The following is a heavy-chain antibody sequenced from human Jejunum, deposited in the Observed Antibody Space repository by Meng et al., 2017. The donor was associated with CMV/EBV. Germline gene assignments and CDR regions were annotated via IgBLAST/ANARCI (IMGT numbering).Heavy chain of an antibody. V-gene: IGHV4-4*07. D-gene: IGHD1-26*01. CDR1: GGSINNYY. CDR2: FYSSDTY. J-gene: IGHJ4*02. CDR3: ARGPGASTREGFDH. Sequence: QLQLPASGPGLVKPSETLSLTCPCSGGSINNYYWSWIRQSAGKGLEWIGRFYSSDTYNYHPSLNSRVTMSLDTSKKQFSLILSSVTAADTARYYCARGPGASTREGFDHWGLGTLVTVSS.